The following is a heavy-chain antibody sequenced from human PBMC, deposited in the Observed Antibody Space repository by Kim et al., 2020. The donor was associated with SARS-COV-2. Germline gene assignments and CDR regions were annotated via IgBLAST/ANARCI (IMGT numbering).Heavy chain of an antibody. V-gene: IGHV3-21*01. CDR3: ARGLQGTAGAGIKFHYYYCMDV. J-gene: IGHJ6*02. CDR1: GFTFSSYS. CDR2: ISSSSSYI. D-gene: IGHD6-13*01. Sequence: GGSLRLSCAASGFTFSSYSMNWVRQAPGKGLEWVSSISSSSSYIYYADSVKGRFTISRDNAKNSLYLQMNSLRAEDTTVYYCARGLQGTAGAGIKFHYYYCMDVWGQGTTVTVSS.